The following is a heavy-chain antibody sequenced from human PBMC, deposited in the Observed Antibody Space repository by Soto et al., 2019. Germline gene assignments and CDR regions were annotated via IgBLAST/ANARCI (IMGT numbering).Heavy chain of an antibody. V-gene: IGHV4-59*01. CDR2: IYYSGST. CDR1: GGSISSYY. J-gene: IGHJ4*02. D-gene: IGHD7-27*01. CDR3: ARDRGANRGLGYIDY. Sequence: ASETLSLTCTVSGGSISSYYWSWIRQPPGKGLEWIGYIYYSGSTNYNPSLKSRVTISVDTSKDQFSLKLSSVTAADTAVYYCARDRGANRGLGYIDYRGQGTLVTVSS.